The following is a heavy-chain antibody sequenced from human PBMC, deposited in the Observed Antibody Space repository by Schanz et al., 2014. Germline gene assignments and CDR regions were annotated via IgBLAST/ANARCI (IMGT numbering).Heavy chain of an antibody. J-gene: IGHJ4*02. V-gene: IGHV3-66*01. Sequence: EVQLVESGGDLVQPGGSQRLSCAASGFIVSSTYMTWVRQAPGKGLEWVSIIYSGVSTYYADSVKGRFTISRDNAKNSLYLQMNSLRVEDTAVYYCARDLISSGWYGWGQGTLVTVSS. D-gene: IGHD6-19*01. CDR3: ARDLISSGWYG. CDR1: GFIVSSTY. CDR2: IYSGVST.